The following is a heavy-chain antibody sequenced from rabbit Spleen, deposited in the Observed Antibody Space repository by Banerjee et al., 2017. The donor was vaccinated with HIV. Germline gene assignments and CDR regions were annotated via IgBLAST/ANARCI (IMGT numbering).Heavy chain of an antibody. Sequence: QEQLVESGGGLVQPGGSLKLSCTVSGFDISKYGVTWVRQAPGKGLEWIGYIEPIFGNTYYASWVNGRFTISSHNAQNTLYLQLSSLTAADTATYFCARDLVAVIGWNFNLWGPGTLVTVS. CDR2: IEPIFGNT. V-gene: IGHV1S47*01. CDR1: GFDISKYG. CDR3: ARDLVAVIGWNFNL. J-gene: IGHJ4*01. D-gene: IGHD5-1*01.